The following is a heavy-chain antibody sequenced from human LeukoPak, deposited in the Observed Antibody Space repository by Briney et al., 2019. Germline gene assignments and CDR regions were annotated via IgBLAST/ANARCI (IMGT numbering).Heavy chain of an antibody. Sequence: SETLSLTCTVSGGSISSGGYYWSWIRQHPGKGLEWIGNIYYSGSTYYNPSLKSRVTISVDTSKNQFSLKLSSVTAADTAVYSCARGVSPNMYYFDYWGQGILVTVSS. D-gene: IGHD6-6*01. CDR2: IYYSGST. V-gene: IGHV4-31*03. CDR1: GGSISSGGYY. CDR3: ARGVSPNMYYFDY. J-gene: IGHJ4*02.